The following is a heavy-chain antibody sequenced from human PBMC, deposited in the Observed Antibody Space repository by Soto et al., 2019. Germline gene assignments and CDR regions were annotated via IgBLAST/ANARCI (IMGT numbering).Heavy chain of an antibody. V-gene: IGHV4-4*02. CDR2: IYHSGST. CDR3: ARDIRYRSGWYLGRDD. J-gene: IGHJ4*02. Sequence: XETLSLPFAVSGGSISSRQWWSWVRQPPGKGLEWIVEIYHSGSTNYNPSLKSRVTISVDKSKNQFSLKLSSVTAADTAVYYCARDIRYRSGWYLGRDDWGQGTLVTVSS. D-gene: IGHD6-13*01. CDR1: GGSISSRQW.